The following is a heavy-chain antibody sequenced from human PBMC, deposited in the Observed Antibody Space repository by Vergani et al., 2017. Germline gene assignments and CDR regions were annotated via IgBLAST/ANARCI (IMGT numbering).Heavy chain of an antibody. CDR1: GFTVSSNE. D-gene: IGHD2-15*01. Sequence: EVQLVESRGVLVQPGGSLRLSCAASGFTVSSNEMSWVRQAPGKGLEWVSSISGGSTYYADSRKGRFTISRDNSKNTLHLQMNSLRAEDTAVYYCKKDLFVPNNCSGGSCYGGSMDVWGQGTTVTVSS. CDR3: KKDLFVPNNCSGGSCYGGSMDV. V-gene: IGHV3-38-3*01. CDR2: ISGGST. J-gene: IGHJ6*02.